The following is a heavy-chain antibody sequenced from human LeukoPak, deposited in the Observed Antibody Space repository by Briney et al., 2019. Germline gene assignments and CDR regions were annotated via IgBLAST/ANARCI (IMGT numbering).Heavy chain of an antibody. V-gene: IGHV5-51*01. J-gene: IGHJ4*02. CDR3: ARGYKYYYDSSGYYLGY. Sequence: GESLKISCKGSGYSFTSYWIGWVRQMPGKGLEWMGIIYPGDSDTRYSPSFQGQVTISADRSISTAYLQWSSLKASDTAMYYCARGYKYYYDSSGYYLGYWGQGTLVTVSP. CDR2: IYPGDSDT. CDR1: GYSFTSYW. D-gene: IGHD3-22*01.